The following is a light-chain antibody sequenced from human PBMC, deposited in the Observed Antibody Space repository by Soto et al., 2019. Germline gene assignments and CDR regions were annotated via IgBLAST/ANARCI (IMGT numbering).Light chain of an antibody. J-gene: IGLJ1*01. CDR1: SSDVGAYNY. V-gene: IGLV2-14*01. CDR2: EVS. CDR3: CSFKSITTYV. Sequence: QSALTQPASVSGSLGQSITISCTGTSSDVGAYNYVSWYRQQPGKAPKLMISEVSNRPSGVSNRFSGSKSGNTASLIISGLQAEDEADYYCCSFKSITTYVFGTGTKVTVL.